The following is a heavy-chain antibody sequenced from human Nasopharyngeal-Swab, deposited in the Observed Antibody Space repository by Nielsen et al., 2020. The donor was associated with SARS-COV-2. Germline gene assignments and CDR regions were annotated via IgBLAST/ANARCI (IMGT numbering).Heavy chain of an antibody. V-gene: IGHV4-4*07. J-gene: IGHJ6*02. CDR3: AREPHYDFWSGHGYGMDV. D-gene: IGHD3-3*01. CDR1: GGSISSYY. Sequence: SETLSLTCTVSGGSISSYYWSWIRQPAGKGLEWIGRIYTSGSTNYNPSLRSRVTMSVDTSKNQFSLKLSSVTAADTAVYYCAREPHYDFWSGHGYGMDVWGQGTMVTVSS. CDR2: IYTSGST.